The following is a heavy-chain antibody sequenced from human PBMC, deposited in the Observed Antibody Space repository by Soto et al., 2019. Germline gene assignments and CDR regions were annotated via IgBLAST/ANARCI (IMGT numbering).Heavy chain of an antibody. D-gene: IGHD1-26*01. CDR1: GGSISSYY. J-gene: IGHJ4*02. CDR3: ARRWGPTFDF. Sequence: SGTLSLTCTLSGGSISSYYWSWIRQPPGKGLEWIGYIYYSGSTNYNPALKSRVTISVDTSKNQFSLKLSSVTAADTAVYYCARRWGPTFDFWGQGTLVTVSS. V-gene: IGHV4-59*01. CDR2: IYYSGST.